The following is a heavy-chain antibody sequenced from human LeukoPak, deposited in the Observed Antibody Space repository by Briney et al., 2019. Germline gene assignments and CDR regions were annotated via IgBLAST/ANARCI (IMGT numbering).Heavy chain of an antibody. D-gene: IGHD6-13*01. Sequence: KFQGRVTITRDTSASTAYMELSSLRSEDTAVYYCARDQQLVTPSSSYYFDYWGQGTLVTVSS. V-gene: IGHV1-3*01. CDR3: ARDQQLVTPSSSYYFDY. J-gene: IGHJ4*02.